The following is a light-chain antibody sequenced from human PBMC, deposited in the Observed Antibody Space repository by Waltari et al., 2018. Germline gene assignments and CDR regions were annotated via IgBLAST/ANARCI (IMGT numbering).Light chain of an antibody. J-gene: IGLJ1*01. CDR2: DVS. CDR3: CSFAGSNTFV. CDR1: SRDVGGNHY. Sequence: QSALTQPRSVSGSPGQSVTISCTGTSRDVGGNHYVSWFQQHPGKVPKLLIYDVSERPSDVPDRFSGSKSANTASLTISGLQTEDEADYYCCSFAGSNTFVFGTGTRVTVL. V-gene: IGLV2-11*01.